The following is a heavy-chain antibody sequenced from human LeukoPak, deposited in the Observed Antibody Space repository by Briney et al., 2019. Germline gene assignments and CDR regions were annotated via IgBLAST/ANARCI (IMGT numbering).Heavy chain of an antibody. CDR3: RSDIVVVPAAIGKQVGVF. D-gene: IGHD2-2*01. J-gene: IGHJ4*02. CDR1: GYTFTGYY. Sequence: ASVKVSCKASGYTFTGYYMHWVRQAPGQGLEWMGWINPNSGGTNYAQKFQGRVTMTRDTSISTAYMELSRLRSDDTAVYYCRSDIVVVPAAIGKQVGVFWGQGTLVTVSS. V-gene: IGHV1-2*02. CDR2: INPNSGGT.